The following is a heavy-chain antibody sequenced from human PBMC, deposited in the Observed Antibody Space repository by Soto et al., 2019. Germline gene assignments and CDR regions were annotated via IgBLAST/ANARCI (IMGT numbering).Heavy chain of an antibody. V-gene: IGHV3-23*01. CDR3: SKVVVPATMGGQYRFDV. Sequence: EVQMLESGGGLVQPGGSLRLSCAASGLTFGTYAMTWVRQAPGKGLVWVSAISGSGGDTYYADSVRGRFTISRDNSKNPLILPMNRLRAEDTAVYFCSKVVVPATMGGQYRFDVWGQGTTVTVSS. CDR2: ISGSGGDT. CDR1: GLTFGTYA. D-gene: IGHD2-2*01. J-gene: IGHJ6*02.